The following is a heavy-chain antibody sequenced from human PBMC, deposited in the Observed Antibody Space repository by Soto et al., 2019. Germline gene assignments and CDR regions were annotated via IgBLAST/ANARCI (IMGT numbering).Heavy chain of an antibody. CDR3: ARADGPLPVTLLGF. CDR1: GFTFNNYS. Sequence: EVRLLESGGGLVQPGGSLTLSCATSGFTFNNYSMSWVRQAPGKGLEWVSSINRGGSPYYADSVKGRFTISRDNSKNMLYLRMNSLRADDTAVYFCARADGPLPVTLLGFWGQGTLVTVSS. J-gene: IGHJ4*02. CDR2: INRGGSP. V-gene: IGHV3-23*01. D-gene: IGHD5-18*01.